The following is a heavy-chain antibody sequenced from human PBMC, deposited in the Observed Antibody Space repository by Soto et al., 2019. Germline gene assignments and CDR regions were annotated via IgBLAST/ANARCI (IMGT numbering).Heavy chain of an antibody. J-gene: IGHJ4*02. CDR2: ISSSSSTI. CDR1: GFTFRNFA. Sequence: PGGSLRLSCAASGFTFRNFAMTWVRQAPGKGLEWVSYISSSSSTIYYADSVKGRFTISRDNAKSSLYLQMNSLRDEDTAVYYCAREGLQLWIPFDYWGQGTLVTVSS. CDR3: AREGLQLWIPFDY. V-gene: IGHV3-48*02. D-gene: IGHD5-18*01.